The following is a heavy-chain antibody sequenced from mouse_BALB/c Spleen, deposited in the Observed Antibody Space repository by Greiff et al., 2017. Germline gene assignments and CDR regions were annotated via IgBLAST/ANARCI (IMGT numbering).Heavy chain of an antibody. CDR2: IWSGGST. V-gene: IGHV2-2*02. D-gene: IGHD3-1*01. CDR3: ARPGDDYAMDY. CDR1: GFSLTSYG. Sequence: VQGVESGPGLVQPSQSLSITCTVSGFSLTSYGVHWVRQSPGKGLEWLGVIWSGGSTDYNAAFISRLSISKDNSKSQVFYKMNSLQANDTAIDYCARPGDDYAMDYWGQGTSVTVSS. J-gene: IGHJ4*01.